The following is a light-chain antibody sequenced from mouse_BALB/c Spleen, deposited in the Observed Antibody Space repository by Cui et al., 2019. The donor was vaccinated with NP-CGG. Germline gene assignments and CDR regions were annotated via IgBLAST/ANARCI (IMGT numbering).Light chain of an antibody. CDR2: GTN. CDR3: ALWYSNHWV. Sequence: HAAVTTQSALTTSPGETVTFTCRSSNGAVTTSNYANWVQEKPDHLFTGLIGGTNNRAPGVPARFSGSLIGDKAALTITGAQTEDEAIYFCALWYSNHWVFGGGTKLTVL. V-gene: IGLV1*01. CDR1: NGAVTTSNY. J-gene: IGLJ1*01.